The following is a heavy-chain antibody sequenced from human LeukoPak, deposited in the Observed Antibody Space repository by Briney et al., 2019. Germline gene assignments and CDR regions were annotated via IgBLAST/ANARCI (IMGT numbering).Heavy chain of an antibody. CDR3: AKDLTVTTGWFDP. CDR1: GFTFSSYA. CDR2: ISGSGGST. J-gene: IGHJ5*02. Sequence: GGSLRLFCAASGFTFSSYAMSWVRQTPGKGLEWVAAISGSGGSTYYADSVKGRFTISRDNSKNTLYLQMNSLRAEDTAVYYCAKDLTVTTGWFDPWGQGTLVTVSS. V-gene: IGHV3-23*01. D-gene: IGHD4-17*01.